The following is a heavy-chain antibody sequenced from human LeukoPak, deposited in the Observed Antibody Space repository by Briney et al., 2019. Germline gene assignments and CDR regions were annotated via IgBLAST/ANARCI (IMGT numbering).Heavy chain of an antibody. CDR3: AREHEFRSGFFDH. CDR2: ISSDGSNK. CDR1: GFTFSTYP. V-gene: IGHV3-30*09. D-gene: IGHD3-3*01. J-gene: IGHJ4*02. Sequence: GRSLRLSCAASGFTFSTYPLHWVRQAPGKGLEWVAVISSDGSNKYSADSVKGRFAISRDNTKNTLLPQMNILRAEDTAVYYCAREHEFRSGFFDHWGQGTLVTVSS.